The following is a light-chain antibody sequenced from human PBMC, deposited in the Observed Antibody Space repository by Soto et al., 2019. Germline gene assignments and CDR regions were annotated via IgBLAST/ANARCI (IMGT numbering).Light chain of an antibody. CDR3: QQASSLPLT. J-gene: IGKJ4*01. CDR2: SAS. Sequence: QMTQSPSSVSASVGDRVTITCRASQPISSWLAWYQQKPGQPPNLLIYSASTLRSGVPSRFSGSESGTLFTLTITNLQPEDFATYYCQQASSLPLTFGGGTKVDIK. CDR1: QPISSW. V-gene: IGKV1-12*01.